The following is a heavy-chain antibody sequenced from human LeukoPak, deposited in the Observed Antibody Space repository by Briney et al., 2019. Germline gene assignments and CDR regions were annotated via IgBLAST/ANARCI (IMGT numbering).Heavy chain of an antibody. CDR2: ISSSGSTI. CDR1: GFTFSSYS. V-gene: IGHV3-48*01. Sequence: GGSLRLSCAASGFTFSSYSMNWVRQAPGKGLEWVSYISSSGSTIYYADSVKGRFTVSRDNSKNTLYLHMNSLSAEATAVYYCARDLSWGSYTSWGQGTLVTVSS. J-gene: IGHJ4*02. D-gene: IGHD3-16*01. CDR3: ARDLSWGSYTS.